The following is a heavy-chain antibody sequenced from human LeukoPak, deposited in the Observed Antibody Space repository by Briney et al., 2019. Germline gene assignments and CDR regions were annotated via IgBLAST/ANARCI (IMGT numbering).Heavy chain of an antibody. J-gene: IGHJ4*02. Sequence: SETLSLTCAVYGGPFSGYYWNWIRQPPGKGLEWIGEINHSGNTNYSPSLESRVIISVDTSKNQISLKMSSVTAADTAVFFCARGLPGGGILDYWGQGNLVTVSS. CDR1: GGPFSGYY. D-gene: IGHD3-16*01. CDR3: ARGLPGGGILDY. CDR2: INHSGNT. V-gene: IGHV4-34*01.